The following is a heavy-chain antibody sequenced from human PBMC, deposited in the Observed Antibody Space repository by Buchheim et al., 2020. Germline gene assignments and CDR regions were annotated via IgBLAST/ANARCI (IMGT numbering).Heavy chain of an antibody. CDR2: IYYSGST. J-gene: IGHJ4*02. CDR1: GGFISSGGYY. V-gene: IGHV4-31*03. D-gene: IGHD3-10*01. Sequence: QVQLQESGPGLVKPSQTLSLTCTVSGGFISSGGYYWSWIRQHPGKGLEWIGYIYYSGSTYYTLSLQSRVTISVDTSKNPFSLKLSSVTAADTAMYYCARDHGTGSYDYWGQGTL. CDR3: ARDHGTGSYDY.